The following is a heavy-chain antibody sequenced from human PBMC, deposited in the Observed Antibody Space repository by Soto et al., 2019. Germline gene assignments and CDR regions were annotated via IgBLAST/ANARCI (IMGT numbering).Heavy chain of an antibody. CDR2: ISYDGSNK. Sequence: QVQLVESGGGVVQPGRSLRLSCAASGFTFSSYAMHWVRQAPGKGLEWVAVISYDGSNKYYADSVKGRFTISRDNSKNTLYLQMNSLRAEATAVYYWARGHSGWYRAPVDYWGQGTLVTVSS. CDR3: ARGHSGWYRAPVDY. J-gene: IGHJ4*02. V-gene: IGHV3-30-3*01. CDR1: GFTFSSYA. D-gene: IGHD6-19*01.